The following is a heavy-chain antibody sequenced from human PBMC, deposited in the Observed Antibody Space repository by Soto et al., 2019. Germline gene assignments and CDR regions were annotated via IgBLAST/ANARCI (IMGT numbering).Heavy chain of an antibody. J-gene: IGHJ5*02. V-gene: IGHV2-26*01. CDR3: ARTPTVAVAGSGWFDP. CDR2: IFSNDEK. Sequence: SGPTLVNPTETLTLTCTVSGFSLSNARMGVSWIRQPPGKALEGLAHIFSNDEKSYSTSLKSRLTISKDTSKSQVVLTMTNMDPVDTATYYCARTPTVAVAGSGWFDPWGQGTLVTVSS. CDR1: GFSLSNARMG. D-gene: IGHD6-19*01.